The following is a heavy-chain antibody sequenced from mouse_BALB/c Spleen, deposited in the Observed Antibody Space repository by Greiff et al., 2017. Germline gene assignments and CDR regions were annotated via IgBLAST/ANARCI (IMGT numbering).Heavy chain of an antibody. CDR2: INPSTGYT. D-gene: IGHD1-3*01. CDR1: GYTFTSYW. V-gene: IGHV1-7*01. J-gene: IGHJ2*01. Sequence: LVESGAELAKPGASVKMSCKASGYTFTSYWMHWVKQRPGQGLEWIGYINPSTGYTEYNQKFKDKATLTADKSSSTAYMQLSSLTSEDSAVYYCARKAKDEDYWGQGTTLTVSS. CDR3: ARKAKDEDY.